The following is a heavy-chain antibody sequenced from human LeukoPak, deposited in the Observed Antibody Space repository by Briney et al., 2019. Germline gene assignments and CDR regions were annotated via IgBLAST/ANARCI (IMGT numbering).Heavy chain of an antibody. CDR2: IVVGSGNT. V-gene: IGHV1-58*02. Sequence: SVKVSCKASGYTFTSSGISWVRQAPGQRLEWIGWIVVGSGNTNYAQKFQERVTITRDMSTSTAYMELSSLRSEDTAVYYCAAVGGYGHYYYYYMDVWGKGTTVTVSS. J-gene: IGHJ6*03. D-gene: IGHD5-12*01. CDR3: AAVGGYGHYYYYYMDV. CDR1: GYTFTSSG.